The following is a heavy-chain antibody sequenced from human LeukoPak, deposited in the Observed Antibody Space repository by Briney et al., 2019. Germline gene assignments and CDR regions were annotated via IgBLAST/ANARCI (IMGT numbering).Heavy chain of an antibody. CDR3: ARRAGEYSHPYDY. CDR1: GFTVSSNS. Sequence: GGSLRLSCTVSGFTVSSNSMSWVRQAPGKGLEWVSFIYSGGSTHYSDSVKGRFTISRDNSKNTLYLQMNSPRADDTAVYYCARRAGEYSHPYDYWGQGTLVTVSS. D-gene: IGHD4-17*01. J-gene: IGHJ4*02. V-gene: IGHV3-53*01. CDR2: IYSGGST.